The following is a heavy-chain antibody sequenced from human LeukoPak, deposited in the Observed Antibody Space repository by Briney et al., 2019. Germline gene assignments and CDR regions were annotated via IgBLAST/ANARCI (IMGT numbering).Heavy chain of an antibody. Sequence: GGSLRLSCAASGFTFSSYAMNWVRQAPGKGLEWVSVVSVSGGITYYADSVKGRFTISRDNSKNTLYLQMSSLRAEDTAVYYCAKRGITTSGHNYMDVWGKGTTVTVSS. D-gene: IGHD3-10*01. CDR1: GFTFSSYA. CDR2: VSVSGGIT. V-gene: IGHV3-23*01. J-gene: IGHJ6*03. CDR3: AKRGITTSGHNYMDV.